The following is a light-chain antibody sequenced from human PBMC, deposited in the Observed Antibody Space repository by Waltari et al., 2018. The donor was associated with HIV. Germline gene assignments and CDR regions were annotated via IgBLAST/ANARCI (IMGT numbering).Light chain of an antibody. Sequence: QSALTQPRSVSGSPGQSVTISCTGTSSDVGGYNHVSWYKQHPGKAPKPIIYGVSNGPSGVPDGFSGSKAGNTASLTISGLQAEDETDYYCCSYAGSYTPWVFGGGTKLTVL. CDR3: CSYAGSYTPWV. CDR2: GVS. CDR1: SSDVGGYNH. V-gene: IGLV2-11*01. J-gene: IGLJ3*02.